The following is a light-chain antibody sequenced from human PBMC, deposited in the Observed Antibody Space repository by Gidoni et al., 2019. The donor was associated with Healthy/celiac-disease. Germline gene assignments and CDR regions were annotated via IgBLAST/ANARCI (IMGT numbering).Light chain of an antibody. CDR1: SSNIGAGYD. CDR3: QYYDSSLSGPRYV. J-gene: IGLJ1*01. CDR2: GNS. V-gene: IGLV1-40*01. Sequence: QSVLTQPPSVSGAPGQRVTISCTGSSSNIGAGYDVHWYQQLPGTAPKLLIYGNSNRPSGVPDRFSGSKSGTSASLAITGLQAEDEADYYCQYYDSSLSGPRYVFGTGTKVTVL.